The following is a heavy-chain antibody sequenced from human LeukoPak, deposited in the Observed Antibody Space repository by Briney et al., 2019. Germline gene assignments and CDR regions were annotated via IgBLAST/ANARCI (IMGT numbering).Heavy chain of an antibody. Sequence: SETLSLTCTVSDGPVNSYYWNWIRQPPGKGLEWIGYIYYSGSTDYNPSLKSRVTISVDTSKNQFSLKLSSVTAADTAVYYCARESRRITIFGVVKGGGQGTLVTVSS. V-gene: IGHV4-59*02. CDR1: DGPVNSYY. D-gene: IGHD3-3*01. CDR2: IYYSGST. CDR3: ARESRRITIFGVVKG. J-gene: IGHJ4*02.